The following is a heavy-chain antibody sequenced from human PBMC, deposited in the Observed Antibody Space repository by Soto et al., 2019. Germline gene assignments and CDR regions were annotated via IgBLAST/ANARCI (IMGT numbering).Heavy chain of an antibody. J-gene: IGHJ6*03. CDR1: GFTFSSYG. CDR2: IWYDGSNK. CDR3: ARGARGDFWSNMDV. Sequence: QVQLVESGGGVVQPGRSLRLSCAASGFTFSSYGMHWVRQAPGKGLEWVAVIWYDGSNKYYADSVKGRFTISGDNSKNTLYLQMNSLRAEDTAVYYCARGARGDFWSNMDVWGKGTTVTVSS. D-gene: IGHD3-3*01. V-gene: IGHV3-33*01.